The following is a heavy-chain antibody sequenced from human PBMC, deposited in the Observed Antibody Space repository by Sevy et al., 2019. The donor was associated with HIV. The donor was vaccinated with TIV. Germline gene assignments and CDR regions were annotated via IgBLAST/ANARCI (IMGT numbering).Heavy chain of an antibody. CDR1: GFTFSSYS. V-gene: IGHV3-21*01. D-gene: IGHD5-12*01. CDR2: ISSSSSYI. CDR3: ARDSNIVATFVGDY. J-gene: IGHJ4*02. Sequence: GGALRLSCAASGFTFSSYSMNWVRQAPGKGLEWVSSISSSSSYIYYADSVKGRFTISRDNAKNSLYLQMNSLRAEDTAVYYCARDSNIVATFVGDYWGQGTLVTVSS.